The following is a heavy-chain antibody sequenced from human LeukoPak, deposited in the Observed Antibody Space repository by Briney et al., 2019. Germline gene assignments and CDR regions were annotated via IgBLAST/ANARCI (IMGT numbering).Heavy chain of an antibody. J-gene: IGHJ4*02. CDR3: ARGAYGSGSYLYYFDC. CDR2: IYTSEST. D-gene: IGHD3-10*01. V-gene: IGHV4-4*07. Sequence: SETLSLSCTVSGGSISSYYWSWIRQPAGKGLEWIGRIYTSESTNYNPSLKSRVTMSVDTPKNQFSLKLSSVTAADTAVYYCARGAYGSGSYLYYFDCWGQGTLVTVSS. CDR1: GGSISSYY.